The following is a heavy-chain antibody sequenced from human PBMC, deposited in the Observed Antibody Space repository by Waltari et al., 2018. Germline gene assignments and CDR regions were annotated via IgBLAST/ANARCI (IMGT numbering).Heavy chain of an antibody. V-gene: IGHV1-8*02. D-gene: IGHD6-19*01. CDR1: GYTFTSYD. J-gene: IGHJ6*02. CDR2: MNPNSGNT. CDR3: ASSVGMWQWLVRDHYYYGMDV. Sequence: QVQLVQSGAEVKKPGASVKVSCKASGYTFTSYDINWVRQATGQGLEGMGWMNPNSGNTGYAQKFQGRVTMTRNTSISTAYMELSSLRSEDTAVYYCASSVGMWQWLVRDHYYYGMDVWGQGTTVTVSS.